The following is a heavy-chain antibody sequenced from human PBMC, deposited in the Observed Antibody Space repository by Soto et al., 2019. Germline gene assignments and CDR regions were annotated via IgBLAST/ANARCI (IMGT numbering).Heavy chain of an antibody. CDR2: ISSSSGRT. D-gene: IGHD3-3*01. CDR1: GFTFSSYA. J-gene: IGHJ5*02. CDR3: AQAIFGVDPFDP. Sequence: PGGSLRLSCAASGFTFSSYAMSWVRQAPGKGLEWVSTISSSSGRTYYADSVKGRFTISRDNSKNTLYLQMNSLRAEDTAVYYCAQAIFGVDPFDPWGQGTLVTVSS. V-gene: IGHV3-23*01.